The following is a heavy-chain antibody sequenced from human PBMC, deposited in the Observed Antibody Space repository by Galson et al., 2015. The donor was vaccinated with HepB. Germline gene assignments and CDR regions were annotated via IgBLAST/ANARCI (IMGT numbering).Heavy chain of an antibody. Sequence: SLRLSCAASGFTFSTYGLHWVRQAPGKGLEWLSYITPTGDPKMYADSVKGRFTISRDNAKNLLYLQMNNLRAEDTAVYYCASRGVVTPYSLDYWGQGTLVSVSS. CDR1: GFTFSTYG. CDR2: ITPTGDPK. V-gene: IGHV3-48*01. CDR3: ASRGVVTPYSLDY. D-gene: IGHD2-15*01. J-gene: IGHJ4*02.